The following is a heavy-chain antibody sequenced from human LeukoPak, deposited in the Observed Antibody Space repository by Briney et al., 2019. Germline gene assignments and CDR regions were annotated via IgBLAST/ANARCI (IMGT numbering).Heavy chain of an antibody. CDR2: IKQDGTEE. D-gene: IGHD2-2*02. CDR3: ARGQGASLYKPVDY. CDR1: GFTFSSYW. J-gene: IGHJ4*02. Sequence: GGSLRLSCVASGFTFSSYWMSWVRQAPGKGLEWVATIKQDGTEEYYVDSVKGRFTISRDNAKNSLYLQMNSLRAEDTAVYYCARGQGASLYKPVDYWGQGILVTVSS. V-gene: IGHV3-7*01.